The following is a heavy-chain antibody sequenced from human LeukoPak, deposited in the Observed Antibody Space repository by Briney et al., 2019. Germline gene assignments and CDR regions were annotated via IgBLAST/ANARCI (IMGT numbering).Heavy chain of an antibody. Sequence: GSLRLSCAASGFPFSSYGMHWVRQAPGKGLEWVAVISYDGSNKYYADSVKGRFTISRDNSKNTLYLQMNSLRAEDTAVYYCAKYDFSGGDYWGQGTLVTVSS. CDR1: GFPFSSYG. J-gene: IGHJ4*02. CDR2: ISYDGSNK. D-gene: IGHD3-3*01. V-gene: IGHV3-30*18. CDR3: AKYDFSGGDY.